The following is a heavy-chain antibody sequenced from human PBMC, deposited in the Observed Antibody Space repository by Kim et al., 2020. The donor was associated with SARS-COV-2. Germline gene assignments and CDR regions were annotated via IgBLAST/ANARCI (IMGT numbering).Heavy chain of an antibody. CDR3: ARRGDVSGPYYWLFEN. D-gene: IGHD3-10*01. CDR1: GYTFTGYA. J-gene: IGHJ4*01. CDR2: IRTANVYT. V-gene: IGHV1-3*04. Sequence: ASVKVSCKASGYTFTGYAIHWVRQAPGQGPEWMGWIRTANVYTKSSQRFQVRLTMTSDTSASTAYMELSSLKSEDTAVYYCARRGDVSGPYYWLFENWG.